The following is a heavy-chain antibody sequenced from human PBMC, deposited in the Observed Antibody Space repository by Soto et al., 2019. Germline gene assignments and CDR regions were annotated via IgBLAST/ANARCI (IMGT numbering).Heavy chain of an antibody. CDR1: GFTFSSYA. V-gene: IGHV3-23*01. D-gene: IGHD2-2*01. CDR2: ISGSGGST. CDR3: AKDGDLGYCSSTSCYGRSSYYYGMDV. Sequence: EVQLLESGGGLVQPGGSLRLSCAASGFTFSSYAMSWVRQAPGKGLEWVSAISGSGGSTYYADSVKGRFTFSSDNSKNTLYLQMNSLRAEVTAVYYCAKDGDLGYCSSTSCYGRSSYYYGMDVWGQGTTVTVSS. J-gene: IGHJ6*02.